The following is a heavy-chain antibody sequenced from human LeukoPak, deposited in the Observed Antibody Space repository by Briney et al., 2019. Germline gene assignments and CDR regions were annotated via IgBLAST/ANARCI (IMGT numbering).Heavy chain of an antibody. Sequence: ASVKVSRKISGYSFTDSYMHWIQQAPGKGLGWVGLVDPEDGEAIYAEKFQGRVTITADTSADTSYMELSSLRSDDTAVYYCATGSSSSHPDYWGQGTLVTVSS. J-gene: IGHJ4*02. CDR2: VDPEDGEA. D-gene: IGHD6-6*01. V-gene: IGHV1-69-2*01. CDR1: GYSFTDSY. CDR3: ATGSSSSHPDY.